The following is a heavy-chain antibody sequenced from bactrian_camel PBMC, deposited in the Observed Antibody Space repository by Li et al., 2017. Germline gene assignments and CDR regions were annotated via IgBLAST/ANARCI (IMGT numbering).Heavy chain of an antibody. V-gene: IGHV3S55*01. CDR3: ATTGDRVCGLLLRYFHY. CDR2: IHNDGRT. Sequence: HVQLVESGGGSMQTGGSLRLSCVASGFAASRYCMGWFRQAPGKEREGAANIHNDGRTYYVDSVKGRFTISKGNAKNTLYLQMNSLKPEDAAMYYCATTGDRVCGLLLRYFHYWGQGTQVTV. CDR1: GFAASRYC. J-gene: IGHJ4*01. D-gene: IGHD3*01.